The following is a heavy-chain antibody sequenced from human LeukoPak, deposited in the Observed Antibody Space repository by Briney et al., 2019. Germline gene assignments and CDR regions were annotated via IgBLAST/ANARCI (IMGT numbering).Heavy chain of an antibody. V-gene: IGHV3-23*01. CDR1: GFTFTNLA. J-gene: IGHJ4*02. D-gene: IGHD3-3*01. Sequence: PGGSLRLSCSASGFTFTNLAMGWVRQAPGTGLEWVSGISGSGALTYYADSLKGRFTISRENSKNTLYLQMNSLRADDTAVYYCAKGGQYDFWRGPDYWGQGTLVTVSS. CDR3: AKGGQYDFWRGPDY. CDR2: ISGSGALT.